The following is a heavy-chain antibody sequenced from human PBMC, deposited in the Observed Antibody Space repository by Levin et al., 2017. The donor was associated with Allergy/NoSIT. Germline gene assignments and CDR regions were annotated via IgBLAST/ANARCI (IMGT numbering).Heavy chain of an antibody. CDR3: AKDVSLGYSGYGGDY. CDR2: ISESGGRT. Sequence: LSLPCAASGFTFRRYAMIWVRQAPGKGLECVSAISESGGRTYYADSVEGRFTISRDNSKNTLYLQMNSLRAEDTAVYYCAKDVSLGYSGYGGDYWGQGTLVTVSS. D-gene: IGHD5-12*01. CDR1: GFTFRRYA. V-gene: IGHV3-23*01. J-gene: IGHJ4*02.